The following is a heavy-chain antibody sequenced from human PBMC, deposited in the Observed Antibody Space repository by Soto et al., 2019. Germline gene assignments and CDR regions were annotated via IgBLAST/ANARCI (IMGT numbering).Heavy chain of an antibody. J-gene: IGHJ5*02. V-gene: IGHV4-59*01. CDR1: GGSISSYY. CDR3: AREEAAKPSREFGYNWFDP. CDR2: IYYSGST. D-gene: IGHD3-16*01. Sequence: PSETLSLTGTVSGGSISSYYWSWIRQPPGKGLEWIGYIYYSGSTNYNPSLKSRVTISVDTSKNQFSLKLSSVTAADTAVYYCAREEAAKPSREFGYNWFDPWGQGTLVTVSS.